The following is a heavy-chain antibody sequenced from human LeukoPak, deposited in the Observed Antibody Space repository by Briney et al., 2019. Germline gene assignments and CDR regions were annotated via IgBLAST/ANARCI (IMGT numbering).Heavy chain of an antibody. CDR3: AKAFRSGWYTYYFDY. CDR2: IRYDGSNK. V-gene: IGHV3-30*02. CDR1: GFTFSTYW. J-gene: IGHJ4*02. Sequence: GGSLRLSCAASGFTFSTYWMNWVRQAPGKGLEWVAFIRYDGSNKYYADSVKGRFTISRDNSKNTLYLQMNSLRAEDTAVYYCAKAFRSGWYTYYFDYWGQGTLVTVSS. D-gene: IGHD6-19*01.